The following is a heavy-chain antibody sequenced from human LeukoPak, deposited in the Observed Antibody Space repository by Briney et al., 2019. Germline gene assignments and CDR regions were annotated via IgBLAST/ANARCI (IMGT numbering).Heavy chain of an antibody. V-gene: IGHV1-8*01. CDR2: MNPNSGNT. J-gene: IGHJ6*03. D-gene: IGHD6-13*01. Sequence: GASVKVSCKASGYTFTSYDINWVRQATGQGLEWMGWMNPNSGNTGYAQKFQGRVTMTRNTSISTAYMELSSLRSEDTAVYYCARVAAAAGGPYYYYYYYMDVWGKGTTVTISS. CDR3: ARVAAAAGGPYYYYYYYMDV. CDR1: GYTFTSYD.